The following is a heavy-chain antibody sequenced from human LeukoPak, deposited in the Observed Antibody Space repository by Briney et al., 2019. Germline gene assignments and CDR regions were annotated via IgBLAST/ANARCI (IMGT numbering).Heavy chain of an antibody. CDR1: GGSFSGYY. CDR2: INHSGST. Sequence: KPSETLSLTCAVYGGSFSGYYWSWIRQPPGKGLEWIGEINHSGSTNYNPSLKSRVTISVDTSKNQFSLKLSSVTAADTAVYYCARPNVLYYGMDVWGQGTTVTVSS. V-gene: IGHV4-34*01. CDR3: ARPNVLYYGMDV. J-gene: IGHJ6*02.